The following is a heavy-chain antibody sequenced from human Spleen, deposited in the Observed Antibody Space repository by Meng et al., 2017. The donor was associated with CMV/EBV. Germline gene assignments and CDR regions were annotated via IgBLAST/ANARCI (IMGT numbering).Heavy chain of an antibody. CDR1: GYSFTSYW. D-gene: IGHD6-19*01. V-gene: IGHV5-51*01. CDR3: ARCFSPYSSGWYDEYYFDY. J-gene: IGHJ4*02. CDR2: IYPGDSDT. Sequence: GGSLRLSCKGSGYSFTSYWIGWVRQMPGKGLEWMGIIYPGDSDTRYSPSFQGQVTISADKSISTAYLQWSSLKASDTAMYYCARCFSPYSSGWYDEYYFDYWGQGTLVTVSS.